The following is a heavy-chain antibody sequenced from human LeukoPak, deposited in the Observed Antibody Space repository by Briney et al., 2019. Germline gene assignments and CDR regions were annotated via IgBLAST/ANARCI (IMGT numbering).Heavy chain of an antibody. V-gene: IGHV3-30*01. Sequence: GRSLRLSCAASGFTFSSYAMHWVRQAPGKGLEWVAVISYDGSNKYYADSVKGRFTISRDNSKNTLYLQMNSLRAEDTAVYYCAKDRYYDILTGLGEFDYWGQGTLVTVSS. CDR3: AKDRYYDILTGLGEFDY. J-gene: IGHJ4*02. CDR2: ISYDGSNK. CDR1: GFTFSSYA. D-gene: IGHD3-9*01.